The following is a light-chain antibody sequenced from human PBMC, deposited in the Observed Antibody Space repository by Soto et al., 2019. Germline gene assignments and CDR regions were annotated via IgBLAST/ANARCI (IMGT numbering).Light chain of an antibody. V-gene: IGLV1-44*01. CDR1: DSNIASHS. CDR2: NTN. J-gene: IGLJ2*01. Sequence: QSVLTQPPSASGTPGQGVTISCSGSDSNIASHSVGWYQQLPGTAPKLLIFNTNQRPSGVPDRFSGSKSGTSASLAITGLRSEDEADYYCATWDDSLNGAVFGGGTKLTVL. CDR3: ATWDDSLNGAV.